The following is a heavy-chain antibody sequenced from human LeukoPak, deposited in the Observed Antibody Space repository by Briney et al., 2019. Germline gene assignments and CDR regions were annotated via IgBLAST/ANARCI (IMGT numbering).Heavy chain of an antibody. V-gene: IGHV3-30*18. CDR2: ISYDGRNK. Sequence: GGSLRLSCAASGFSFSNSGMHWVRQAPGKGLEWVVVISYDGRNKYYADSVKGRFTISRDNSKNTLYLQMDSLRAEDTGVYFCAKDQSSGSLDVWGQGTTVTVSS. D-gene: IGHD1-26*01. CDR3: AKDQSSGSLDV. CDR1: GFSFSNSG. J-gene: IGHJ6*02.